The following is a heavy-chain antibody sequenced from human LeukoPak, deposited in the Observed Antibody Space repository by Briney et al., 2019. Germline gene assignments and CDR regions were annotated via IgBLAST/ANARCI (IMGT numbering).Heavy chain of an antibody. CDR1: GYTLTELS. D-gene: IGHD2-8*01. J-gene: IGHJ6*03. V-gene: IGHV1-24*01. Sequence: ASVKVSCKVSGYTLTELSMHWVRQAPGKGLEWMGGFDPEDGETIYAQKFQGRVTMTEDTSTDTAYMELSSLRSEDTAVYYCATASGLMVYGAPPTFDYYYMDVWGKGTTVTVSS. CDR3: ATASGLMVYGAPPTFDYYYMDV. CDR2: FDPEDGET.